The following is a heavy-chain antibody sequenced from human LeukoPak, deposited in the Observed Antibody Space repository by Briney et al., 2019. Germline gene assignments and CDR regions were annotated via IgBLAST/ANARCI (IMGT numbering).Heavy chain of an antibody. CDR1: GGSISSYY. CDR3: ARGVLLWFGDGYYFDY. D-gene: IGHD3-10*01. J-gene: IGHJ4*02. Sequence: SETLSLTCTVSGGSISSYYWSWIRQPPGKGLEWIGEINHSGSTNYNPSLKSRVTISVDTSKNQFSLKLSSVTAADTAVYYCARGVLLWFGDGYYFDYWGQGTLVTVSS. V-gene: IGHV4-34*01. CDR2: INHSGST.